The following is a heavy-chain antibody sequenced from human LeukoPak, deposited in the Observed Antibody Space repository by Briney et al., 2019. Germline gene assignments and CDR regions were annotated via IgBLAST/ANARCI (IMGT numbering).Heavy chain of an antibody. CDR3: VNSHKTADSSGWTPGMC. J-gene: IGHJ4*02. D-gene: IGHD6-19*01. CDR1: GFTFSNVA. Sequence: GGSLRLSCEGSGFTFSNVALTWVRQAPGRGLEWVSSISGGGGSAYSADSVKGRFTISRDNSKNTLYLQMNSLRAEDTAVYYCVNSHKTADSSGWTPGMCWGQGTLVTVSS. CDR2: ISGGGGSA. V-gene: IGHV3-23*01.